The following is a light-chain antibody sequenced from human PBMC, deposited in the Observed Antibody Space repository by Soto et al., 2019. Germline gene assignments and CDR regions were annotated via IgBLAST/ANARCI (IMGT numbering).Light chain of an antibody. CDR1: QSISSY. Sequence: DIEMRQSRSALSASVENRFTITCRASQSISSYLNWYQQKPGKAPKLLIYDASNRATGIPARFSGSGSGTDFTLTISILEPEDFAVYYCQQRGNWTPITFGQGTRLEIK. J-gene: IGKJ5*01. CDR2: DAS. CDR3: QQRGNWTPIT. V-gene: IGKV1-39*01.